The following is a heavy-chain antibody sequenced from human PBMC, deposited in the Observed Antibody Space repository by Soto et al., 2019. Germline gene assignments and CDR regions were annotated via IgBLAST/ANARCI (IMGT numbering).Heavy chain of an antibody. D-gene: IGHD3-22*01. J-gene: IGHJ5*02. CDR2: IIPILGTA. CDR1: GGTFSSYA. CDR3: ARDRGPSSGYYPYWFDP. Sequence: QVQLVQSGAEVKKPGSSVKVSCKASGGTFSSYAITWVRQAPGQGLEWMGGIIPILGTANYAQKFQARVTITADESTSTAYVELSSLRSEDTAVYYCARDRGPSSGYYPYWFDPWGQGTLVTVSS. V-gene: IGHV1-69*12.